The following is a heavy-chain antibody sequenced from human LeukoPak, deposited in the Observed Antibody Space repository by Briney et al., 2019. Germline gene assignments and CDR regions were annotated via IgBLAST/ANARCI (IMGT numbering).Heavy chain of an antibody. CDR1: GFTFSSYE. V-gene: IGHV3-48*03. J-gene: IGHJ6*03. Sequence: PGGSLRLSCAASGFTFSSYEMKWVRQAPGKGLEWISYISSSGNTVYYADSVKGRFTISRDNANNSLYLQMNSLRADDTAAYYCARALYCSSSSCWNYYYHYMDVWGKGTTVTVSS. CDR3: ARALYCSSSSCWNYYYHYMDV. CDR2: ISSSGNTV. D-gene: IGHD2-2*01.